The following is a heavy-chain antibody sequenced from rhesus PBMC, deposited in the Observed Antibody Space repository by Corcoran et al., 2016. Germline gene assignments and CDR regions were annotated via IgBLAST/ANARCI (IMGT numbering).Heavy chain of an antibody. CDR1: GFSITTSGTA. V-gene: IGHV2-95*01. CDR2: FSCNDAN. Sequence: QVTLKESGPALVKPTQTLTSTCSFSGFSITTSGTAVAWIRQPPGQALEWLSSFSCNDANYYSTTLRGRHTIAKEPSKNQGILTMTDMDPVDTGTYYCVRRENYQTGGVDSWGQGIVVTVS. J-gene: IGHJ6*01. CDR3: VRRENYQTGGVDS. D-gene: IGHD4-11*01.